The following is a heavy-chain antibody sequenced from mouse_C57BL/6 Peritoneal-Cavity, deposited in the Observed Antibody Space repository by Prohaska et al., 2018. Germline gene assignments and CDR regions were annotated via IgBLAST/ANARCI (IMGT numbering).Heavy chain of an antibody. CDR3: AGGGWDGGWYFDV. CDR2: INPYSSTI. CDR1: GIDFSRYW. V-gene: IGHV4-1*01. J-gene: IGHJ1*03. D-gene: IGHD4-1*01. Sequence: EVKLLQSGGGLVQPGGSLKLSCAASGIDFSRYWMSWVRRAPGKGLEWIGEINPYSSTINYAPSLKDKVIISRDNAKNTLYLQMSKVSSEDTALYYRAGGGWDGGWYFDVWGTGTTVTVSS.